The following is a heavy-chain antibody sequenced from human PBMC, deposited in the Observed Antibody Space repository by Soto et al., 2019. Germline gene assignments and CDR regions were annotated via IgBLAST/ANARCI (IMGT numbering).Heavy chain of an antibody. CDR2: IYYSGST. Sequence: SATLSVTCTVSGGSVSSGSYYWSWIRQPPGKGLEWIGYIYYSGSTNYNPSLKSRVTISVDTSKNQFSLKLSSVTAADTAVYYCARDVRIMITFGGVDAFDIWGQGTMVTVSS. J-gene: IGHJ3*02. D-gene: IGHD3-16*01. CDR3: ARDVRIMITFGGVDAFDI. V-gene: IGHV4-61*01. CDR1: GGSVSSGSYY.